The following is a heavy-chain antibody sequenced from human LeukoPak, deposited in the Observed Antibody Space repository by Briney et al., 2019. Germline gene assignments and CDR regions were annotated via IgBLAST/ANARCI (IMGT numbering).Heavy chain of an antibody. J-gene: IGHJ3*02. CDR2: IYYSGST. CDR1: GGTISSYY. D-gene: IGHD4-23*01. CDR3: ARAEKGRWATVVTIDGAFDI. V-gene: IGHV4-59*01. Sequence: SETLSLTCTVSGGTISSYYWSWIRQPPGKGLEWIGYIYYSGSTNYNPSLKGRVTISVDTSKNQFSLKLSSVTAADTAVYYCARAEKGRWATVVTIDGAFDIWGQGTMVTVSS.